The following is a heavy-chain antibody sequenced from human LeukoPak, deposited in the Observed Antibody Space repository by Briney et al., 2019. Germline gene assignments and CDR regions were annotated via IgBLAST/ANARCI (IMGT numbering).Heavy chain of an antibody. CDR1: GGTFSSYA. V-gene: IGHV1-69*04. CDR2: IIPILGIA. D-gene: IGHD3-22*01. CDR3: ASDHYDSSGYYYDGQFDY. Sequence: ASVKVSCKASGGTFSSYAISWVRQAPGQGLEWMGRIIPILGIANYAQKFQGRVTITADKSTSTAYMELSSLRSEDTAVYYCASDHYDSSGYYYDGQFDYWGQGTLVTVSS. J-gene: IGHJ4*02.